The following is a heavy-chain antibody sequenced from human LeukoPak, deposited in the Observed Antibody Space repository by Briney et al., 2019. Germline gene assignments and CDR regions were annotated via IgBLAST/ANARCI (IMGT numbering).Heavy chain of an antibody. J-gene: IGHJ4*02. Sequence: GGSLRLSCAASGFTFSSYAMHWVRQAPGKGLEWVAVISYDGSNKYYADSVKGRFTISRDNAKNSLYLQMNSLRAEDTAVYYCASTNYGAWGQGTLVTVSS. CDR3: ASTNYGA. CDR2: ISYDGSNK. D-gene: IGHD4-17*01. V-gene: IGHV3-30-3*01. CDR1: GFTFSSYA.